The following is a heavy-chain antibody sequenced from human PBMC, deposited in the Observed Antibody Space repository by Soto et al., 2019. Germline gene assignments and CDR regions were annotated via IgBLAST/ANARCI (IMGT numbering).Heavy chain of an antibody. Sequence: ASVKVSCKASGYTFTSYGISWVRQAPGQGLEWMGWISAYNGNTNYAQKLQGRVTMTTDTSTSTAYMELRSLRSDDTAVYYCAGLGYCSGGSCRNWFDPWGQGTLVTVSS. V-gene: IGHV1-18*01. J-gene: IGHJ5*02. CDR1: GYTFTSYG. D-gene: IGHD2-15*01. CDR2: ISAYNGNT. CDR3: AGLGYCSGGSCRNWFDP.